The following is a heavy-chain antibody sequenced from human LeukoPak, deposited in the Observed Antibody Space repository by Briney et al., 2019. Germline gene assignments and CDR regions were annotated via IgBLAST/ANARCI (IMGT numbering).Heavy chain of an antibody. V-gene: IGHV3-23*01. Sequence: GGSLRLSCAASGFIFNTYVMHWVRQAPGKGLEWVSSIFPSGGEIHYADSVRGRFTISRDNSKSILSLQMNSLRAEDTAIYYCATYRQVLLPFESWGQGTLVTVSS. J-gene: IGHJ4*02. CDR2: IFPSGGEI. CDR1: GFIFNTYV. CDR3: ATYRQVLLPFES. D-gene: IGHD5-18*01.